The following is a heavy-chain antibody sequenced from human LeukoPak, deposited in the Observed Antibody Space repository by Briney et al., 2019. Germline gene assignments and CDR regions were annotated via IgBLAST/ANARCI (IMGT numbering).Heavy chain of an antibody. CDR1: GGSISSSSYY. Sequence: PSETLSLTCTVSGGSISSSSYYWGWIRQPPGKGLEWIGSIYYSGSTYYNPSLKSRVTISVDTSKNQFSLKLSSVTAADTAVYYCARHGDGYNSYFDYWGQGTLVTVSS. J-gene: IGHJ4*02. CDR2: IYYSGST. CDR3: ARHGDGYNSYFDY. D-gene: IGHD5-24*01. V-gene: IGHV4-39*01.